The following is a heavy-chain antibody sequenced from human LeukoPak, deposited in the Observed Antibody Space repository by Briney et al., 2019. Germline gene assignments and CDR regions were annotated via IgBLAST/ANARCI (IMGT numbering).Heavy chain of an antibody. V-gene: IGHV4-59*01. J-gene: IGHJ4*02. CDR1: GGSISSYY. CDR2: IYYSGST. D-gene: IGHD2-2*01. CDR3: ARDSYCSSTSCPNQGFDY. Sequence: PSETLSLTCTVSGGSISSYYWSWIRQPPGKGLEWIGYIYYSGSTNYNPSLKSRATISVDTSKNQFSLKLSSVTAADTAVYYCARDSYCSSTSCPNQGFDYWGQGTLVTVSS.